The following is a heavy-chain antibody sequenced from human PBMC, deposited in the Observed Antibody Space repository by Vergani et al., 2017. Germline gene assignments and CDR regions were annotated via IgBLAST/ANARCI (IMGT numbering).Heavy chain of an antibody. Sequence: QVQVVQSGAEVKKSGASVKVSCKPSGYTFSNYYMLWVRQAPGQGLEWMGIINPSGGHTNYAQKFQGRVTMTRDTSTSTVYMELSSLRSEDTAIYYCARGDYGILTGYRYWGQGTLVTVSA. V-gene: IGHV1-46*03. J-gene: IGHJ4*02. D-gene: IGHD3-9*01. CDR1: GYTFSNYY. CDR3: ARGDYGILTGYRY. CDR2: INPSGGHT.